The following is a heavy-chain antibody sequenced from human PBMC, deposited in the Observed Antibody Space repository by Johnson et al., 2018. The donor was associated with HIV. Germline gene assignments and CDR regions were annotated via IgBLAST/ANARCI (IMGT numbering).Heavy chain of an antibody. CDR2: IGFDGTKS. CDR1: GFTFSSYG. V-gene: IGHV3-30*02. Sequence: QMQLVESGGGVVQPGGSLRLSCAASGFTFSSYGMHWVRQAPGKGLEWVAFIGFDGTKSYYADSLKGRFTISRDNSKNMLDLQMNSRRAGDAAVYYCARDYRGRTVDAFDVWGQGTLVIVSS. J-gene: IGHJ3*01. CDR3: ARDYRGRTVDAFDV. D-gene: IGHD3-16*02.